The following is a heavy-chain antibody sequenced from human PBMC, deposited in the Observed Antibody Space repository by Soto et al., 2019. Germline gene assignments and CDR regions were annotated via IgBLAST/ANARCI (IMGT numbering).Heavy chain of an antibody. D-gene: IGHD2-15*01. V-gene: IGHV1-2*02. CDR3: ARVADCSGGSCYRIDY. CDR2: INPNSGIA. J-gene: IGHJ4*02. Sequence: ASVKVSCKASGYTFTGYYMHWVRQAPGQGLEWMGWINPNSGIANYAQKFQGRVTITADKSTSTAYMELSSLRSEDTAVYYCARVADCSGGSCYRIDYWGQGTLVTVSS. CDR1: GYTFTGYY.